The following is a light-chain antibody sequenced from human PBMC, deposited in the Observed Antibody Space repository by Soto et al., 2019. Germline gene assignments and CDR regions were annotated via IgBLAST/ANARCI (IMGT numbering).Light chain of an antibody. Sequence: DIQVTQSPSSLSASVGDRVTITCRASESIRTYVNWYQQHPGKAPKLLIFGAANLQNGVPSRFGGSGSGTDFSLSISGLQVEDFASYYCQQTHHAPYTFGQGTKVDSK. CDR1: ESIRTY. V-gene: IGKV1-39*01. CDR3: QQTHHAPYT. J-gene: IGKJ1*01. CDR2: GAA.